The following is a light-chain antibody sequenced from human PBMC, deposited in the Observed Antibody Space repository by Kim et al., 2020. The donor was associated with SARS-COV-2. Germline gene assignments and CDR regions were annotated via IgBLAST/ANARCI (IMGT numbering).Light chain of an antibody. V-gene: IGLV2-14*04. CDR1: SSDVGAYTV. CDR2: DVS. J-gene: IGLJ2*01. CDR3: SSYTSSSTLV. Sequence: GQSITLSRTRTSSDVGAYTVVSWYQQRPGTAPKLMIYDVSKRPSGVSNRFSGSKSGNPASLTISGLQAEDEADYHCSSYTSSSTLVFGGGTQLTVL.